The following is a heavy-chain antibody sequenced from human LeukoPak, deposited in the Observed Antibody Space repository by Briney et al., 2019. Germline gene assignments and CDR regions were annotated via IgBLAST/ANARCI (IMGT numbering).Heavy chain of an antibody. CDR1: GGSISSYY. CDR2: LYYSGST. D-gene: IGHD3-10*01. CDR3: ARGGSGISNAFDI. J-gene: IGHJ3*02. Sequence: PSETLSLTCSVSGGSISSYYWSWIRQPPGKGLEWIGYLYYSGSTNSNPSLKSRVTMSVDTSKNQFSLKLRSVTAADTAVYYCARGGSGISNAFDIWGQGTMVTVSS. V-gene: IGHV4-59*01.